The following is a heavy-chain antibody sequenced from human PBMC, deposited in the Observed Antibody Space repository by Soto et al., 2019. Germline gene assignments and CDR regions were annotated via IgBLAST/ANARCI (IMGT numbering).Heavy chain of an antibody. D-gene: IGHD3-16*01. V-gene: IGHV4-59*08. CDR3: VRRGIGHLRGLGDV. CDR1: SGPSSSHN. Sequence: QVELQQSGPRLVKPSETLSLTCSVSSGPSSSHNWGWIRQSPGRGLEWIGYVYYTGGTSYNPSLRXXVXXPADTSTNHLSLTLSSVTAADTAVYYCVRRGIGHLRGLGDVWGQGTTVSVSS. J-gene: IGHJ6*02. CDR2: VYYTGGT.